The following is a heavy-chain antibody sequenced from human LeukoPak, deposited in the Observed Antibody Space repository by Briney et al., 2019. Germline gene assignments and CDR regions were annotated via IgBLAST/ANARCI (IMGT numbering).Heavy chain of an antibody. J-gene: IGHJ6*02. CDR3: ARPRDIKQDYYDGMDV. Sequence: GGSLRLSCAASGFTVSSNYMSWVRQAPGKGLEWVSDTYSGGSTYYADSVKGRFTISRDNSKNSLYLQMNSLRAEDTAVYYCARPRDIKQDYYDGMDVWGQGTTVTVSS. CDR1: GFTVSSNY. D-gene: IGHD2-15*01. CDR2: TYSGGST. V-gene: IGHV3-66*02.